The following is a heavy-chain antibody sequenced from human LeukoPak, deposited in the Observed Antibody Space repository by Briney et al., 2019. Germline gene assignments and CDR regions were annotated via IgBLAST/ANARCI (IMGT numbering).Heavy chain of an antibody. Sequence: PGGSLRLSCAASGFTFNDYDMSWVRQAPGKGLEWVSAISGSGGSTYYADSVKGRFTISRDNSKNTLYLQMNSLRAEDTAVYYCAKARGYSYGPFDYWGQGTLVTVSS. CDR2: ISGSGGST. CDR3: AKARGYSYGPFDY. V-gene: IGHV3-23*01. CDR1: GFTFNDYD. D-gene: IGHD5-18*01. J-gene: IGHJ4*02.